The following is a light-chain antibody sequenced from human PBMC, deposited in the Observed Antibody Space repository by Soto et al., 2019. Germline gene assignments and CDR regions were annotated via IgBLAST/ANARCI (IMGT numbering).Light chain of an antibody. CDR2: DVS. Sequence: QSALTQPASVSRSPGQSITISCTGTSSDVGGYISVSWYQQHPGKVPKLMIYDVSNRPSGVSDRFSGSKSGNTAALTISGLQAEDEADYYCSSYTSSSLLVFGGGTKLTVL. CDR1: SSDVGGYIS. V-gene: IGLV2-14*01. J-gene: IGLJ2*01. CDR3: SSYTSSSLLV.